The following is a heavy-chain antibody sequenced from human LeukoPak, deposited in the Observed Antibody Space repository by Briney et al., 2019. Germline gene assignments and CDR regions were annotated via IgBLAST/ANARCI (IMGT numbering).Heavy chain of an antibody. CDR2: IYYSGST. D-gene: IGHD1-26*01. CDR1: GGSISSSSYY. CDR3: ARFISGSYYDYFDY. J-gene: IGHJ4*02. Sequence: SETLSLTCTVSGGSISSSSYYWGWIRQPPGKGLEWIGSIYYSGSTYYNPSLKSRVTMSVDTSKNQFSLRLSSVTAADTAVYYCARFISGSYYDYFDYWGQGMLVTVSS. V-gene: IGHV4-39*07.